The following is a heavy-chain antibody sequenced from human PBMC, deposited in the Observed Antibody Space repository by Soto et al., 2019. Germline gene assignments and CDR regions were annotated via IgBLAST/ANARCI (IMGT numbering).Heavy chain of an antibody. D-gene: IGHD2-15*01. Sequence: GGSLRLSCAASGFTFSSYSMNWVRQAPGKGLEWVSSISSSSSYIYYADSVEGRFTISRDNAKNSLYLQMNSLRAEDTAVYYCARDHATARYCSGGSCASDWEADGSDYWGQGTLVTVSS. V-gene: IGHV3-21*01. CDR3: ARDHATARYCSGGSCASDWEADGSDY. J-gene: IGHJ4*02. CDR2: ISSSSSYI. CDR1: GFTFSSYS.